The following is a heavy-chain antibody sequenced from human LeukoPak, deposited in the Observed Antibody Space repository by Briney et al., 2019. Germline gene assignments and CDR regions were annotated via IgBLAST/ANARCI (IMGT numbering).Heavy chain of an antibody. CDR3: ARISAVDYFFDF. CDR2: IYFNGSIYHSGST. CDR1: GDSISNYF. D-gene: IGHD5-18*01. V-gene: IGHV4-59*01. J-gene: IGHJ4*02. Sequence: SETLSLTCIVSGDSISNYFWSWIRQPPGKGLEWIGYIYFNGSIYHSGSTAYNPSLRGRVTTSLDSSKKHFSLHLTSVTAADTAIYYCARISAVDYFFDFWGLGTLVTVSS.